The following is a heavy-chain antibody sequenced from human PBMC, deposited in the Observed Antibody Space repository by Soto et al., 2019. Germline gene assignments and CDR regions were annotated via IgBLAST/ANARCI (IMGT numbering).Heavy chain of an antibody. J-gene: IGHJ5*02. V-gene: IGHV2-26*01. CDR3: ELRHLSVAVSPWCDP. Sequence: QVTLKESGPVLVKPTETLTLRCTVSGLSITDSEMGVSWIRQPPGQPLEWLAHIDSSGEKSYRTFLKSRLAISKDTSKIQIVLTMTNMDPAATDTYYCELRHLSVAVSPWCDPWGQGIPVTVSS. CDR2: IDSSGEK. CDR1: GLSITDSEMG. D-gene: IGHD6-19*01.